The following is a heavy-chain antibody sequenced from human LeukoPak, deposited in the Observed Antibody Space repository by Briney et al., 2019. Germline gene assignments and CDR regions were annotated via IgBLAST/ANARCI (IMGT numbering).Heavy chain of an antibody. D-gene: IGHD4-17*01. CDR1: GFTFSSYS. J-gene: IGHJ5*02. V-gene: IGHV3-21*01. CDR2: ISSSGSYI. CDR3: ARDPSTNLYGENWFDP. Sequence: GGSLRLSCAASGFTFSSYSMNWVRQAPGKGLEWVSSISSSGSYIYYADSVKGRFTISRDNAKNSLYLQMNSLRAEDTAVYYCARDPSTNLYGENWFDPWGQGTLVTVSS.